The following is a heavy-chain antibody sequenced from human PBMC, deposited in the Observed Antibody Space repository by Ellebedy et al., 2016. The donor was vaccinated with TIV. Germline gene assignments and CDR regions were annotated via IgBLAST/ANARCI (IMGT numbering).Heavy chain of an antibody. Sequence: AASVKVSCKASGYTFTSDLIHWVRQAPGQGLEWMGIINPSGGGTGYAQKFQCRVTMTRDTSASTVYMELSSLRSEDTAVYYCARASYVDSGAGDYWGQGTLVTVSS. CDR2: INPSGGGT. CDR3: ARASYVDSGAGDY. V-gene: IGHV1-46*01. D-gene: IGHD4-17*01. CDR1: GYTFTSDL. J-gene: IGHJ4*02.